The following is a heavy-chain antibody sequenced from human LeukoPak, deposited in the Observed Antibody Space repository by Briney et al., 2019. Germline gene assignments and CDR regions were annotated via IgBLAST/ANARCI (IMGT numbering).Heavy chain of an antibody. Sequence: KPSETLSLSCGVDGGSFSGYYWSWIRQPPGKGLEWIGEINPRGSTNYNPSLKSRVTLSADTSKNQFSLTMNSVTAADTAVYYCARRRLGYYFDYWGQGTLVTVSS. D-gene: IGHD5-24*01. V-gene: IGHV4-34*01. CDR2: INPRGST. CDR1: GGSFSGYY. CDR3: ARRRLGYYFDY. J-gene: IGHJ4*02.